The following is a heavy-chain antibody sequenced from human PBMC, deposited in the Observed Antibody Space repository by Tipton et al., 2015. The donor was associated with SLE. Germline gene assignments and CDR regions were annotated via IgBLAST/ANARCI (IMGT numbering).Heavy chain of an antibody. D-gene: IGHD6-6*01. J-gene: IGHJ4*02. CDR3: ARRNPYSSSSAIDY. Sequence: LRLSCTVSGGSISSYYWSWIRQPPGKGLEWIGYFYYSGSANHNPSLKSRVTISVDTSKNQFSLKLSSVTAADTAVYYCARRNPYSSSSAIDYWGQGTLVTVSS. V-gene: IGHV4-59*12. CDR1: GGSISSYY. CDR2: FYYSGSA.